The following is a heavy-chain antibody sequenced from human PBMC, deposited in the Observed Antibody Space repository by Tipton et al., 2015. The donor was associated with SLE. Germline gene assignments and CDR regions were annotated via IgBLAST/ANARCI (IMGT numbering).Heavy chain of an antibody. V-gene: IGHV4-59*01. Sequence: TLSLTCTVSSGSISSYYWSWIRQPPGKGLVWIGYIYYSGSTNYNPSLKSRVTISVDTSKNQFSLKLSSVTAADMAVYYCASESVLYYYDSSGYYSPAFDIWGQGTMVTVSS. CDR3: ASESVLYYYDSSGYYSPAFDI. J-gene: IGHJ3*02. CDR2: IYYSGST. CDR1: SGSISSYY. D-gene: IGHD3-22*01.